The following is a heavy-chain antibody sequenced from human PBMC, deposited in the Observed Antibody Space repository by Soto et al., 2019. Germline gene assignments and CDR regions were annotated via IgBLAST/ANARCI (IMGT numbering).Heavy chain of an antibody. J-gene: IGHJ4*02. CDR1: GGSISSGGYS. D-gene: IGHD1-26*01. CDR3: ARSGNVGAVDY. Sequence: NPSETLSLTCAVSGGSISSGGYSWSWIRQPPGKGLEWIGYIYHSGSTYYNPSLKSRVTISVDRSKNQFSLQLNSMTPEDTAVYYCARSGNVGAVDYWGQGTLVTVSS. V-gene: IGHV4-30-2*01. CDR2: IYHSGST.